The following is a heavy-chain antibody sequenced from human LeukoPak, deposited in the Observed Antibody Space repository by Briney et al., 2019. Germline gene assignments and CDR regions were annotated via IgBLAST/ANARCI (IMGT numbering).Heavy chain of an antibody. CDR3: ARPEGLTDRDYYFDY. D-gene: IGHD3-3*01. V-gene: IGHV1-69*13. CDR2: IIPIFGTA. J-gene: IGHJ4*02. CDR1: GYTFTSYG. Sequence: SVKVSCKASGYTFTSYGISWVRQAPGQGLEWMGGIIPIFGTANYAQKFQGRVTITADESTSTAYMELSSLRSEDTAVYYCARPEGLTDRDYYFDYWGQGTLVTVSS.